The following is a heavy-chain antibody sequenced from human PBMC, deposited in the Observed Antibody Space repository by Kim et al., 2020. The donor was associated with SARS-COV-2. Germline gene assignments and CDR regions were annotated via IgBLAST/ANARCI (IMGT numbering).Heavy chain of an antibody. CDR2: IYYSGST. V-gene: IGHV4-39*01. Sequence: SETLSLTCTVSGGSISNSSCYWGWIRQSPGKGLEWIGSIYYSGSTFYNPSLKSRVTMSVDTSKDQFSLKLDSVTAADTAVYYCAARPASWFVGCFDPWGQGTLVTVSS. CDR3: AARPASWFVGCFDP. D-gene: IGHD6-13*01. J-gene: IGHJ5*02. CDR1: GGSISNSSCY.